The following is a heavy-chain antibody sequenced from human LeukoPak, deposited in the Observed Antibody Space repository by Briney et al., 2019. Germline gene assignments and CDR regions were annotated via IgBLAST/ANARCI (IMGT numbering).Heavy chain of an antibody. V-gene: IGHV3-30*02. CDR1: GFTFSSYG. D-gene: IGHD4-11*01. CDR2: IHHDGSNK. Sequence: GGSLRLSCAASGFTFSSYGMHWVRQAPGKGLDWVAFIHHDGSNKYYADSVRGRFTISRDNSKNTLYLQMNSLRAEDTAVYYCARRDDYSNYDWFDPWGQGTLVTVSS. CDR3: ARRDDYSNYDWFDP. J-gene: IGHJ5*02.